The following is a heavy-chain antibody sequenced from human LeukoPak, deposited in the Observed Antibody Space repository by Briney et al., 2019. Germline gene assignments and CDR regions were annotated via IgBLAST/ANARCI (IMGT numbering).Heavy chain of an antibody. Sequence: SETLSLTCSVSGGSINSYYWSWIRQPPGKGLECIGYIHYTGSTNYNPSLKSRVTISADTSKNQFSLKLYSVTAADTAVYYCATRKLGNDYWGQGTLVTVSS. V-gene: IGHV4-59*01. D-gene: IGHD7-27*01. CDR3: ATRKLGNDY. J-gene: IGHJ4*02. CDR2: IHYTGST. CDR1: GGSINSYY.